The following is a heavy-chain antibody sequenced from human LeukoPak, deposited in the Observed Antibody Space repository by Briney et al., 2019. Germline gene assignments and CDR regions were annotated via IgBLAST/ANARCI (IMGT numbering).Heavy chain of an antibody. D-gene: IGHD3-22*01. CDR1: GGSISSGSYY. CDR3: ARKNYDSRSGAFDI. Sequence: PSETLSLTCTVSGGSISSGSYYWSWIRQPAGKGLEWIGRIYTSGSTNYNPSLKSRVTISVDTSKNQFSLKLSSVTAADTAVYYCARKNYDSRSGAFDIWGQGTMVTVSS. J-gene: IGHJ3*02. V-gene: IGHV4-61*02. CDR2: IYTSGST.